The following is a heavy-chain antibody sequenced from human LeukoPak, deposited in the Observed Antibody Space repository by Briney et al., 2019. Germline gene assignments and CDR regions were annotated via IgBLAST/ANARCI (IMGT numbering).Heavy chain of an antibody. CDR3: ARAEYYYDSSGTLRPYYFDY. CDR1: GGSISSGDYY. V-gene: IGHV4-30-4*01. CDR2: IYYSGST. Sequence: LRLSCAASGGSISSGDYYWSWIRQPPGKGLEWIGYIYYSGSTYYNPSLKSRVTISVDTSKNQFSLKLSSVTAADTAVYYCARAEYYYDSSGTLRPYYFDYWGQGTLVTVSS. D-gene: IGHD3-22*01. J-gene: IGHJ4*02.